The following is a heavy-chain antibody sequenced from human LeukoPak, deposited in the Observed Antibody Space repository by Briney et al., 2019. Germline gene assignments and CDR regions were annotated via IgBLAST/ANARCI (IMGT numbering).Heavy chain of an antibody. D-gene: IGHD1-1*01. Sequence: GGSLRLSCAASGFTFSSYAMHWVRQAPGKGLEWVAVISYDGSNKYYADSVKGRFTISRDNSKNTLYLQMNSLRAEDTAVYYCARGATGICFDYWGRGTLVTVSS. CDR2: ISYDGSNK. CDR1: GFTFSSYA. J-gene: IGHJ4*02. CDR3: ARGATGICFDY. V-gene: IGHV3-30-3*01.